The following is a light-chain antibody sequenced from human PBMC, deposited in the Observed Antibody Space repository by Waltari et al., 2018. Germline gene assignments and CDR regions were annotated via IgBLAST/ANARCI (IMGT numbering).Light chain of an antibody. CDR3: QQYGSSPRT. V-gene: IGKV3-20*01. J-gene: IGKJ1*01. CDR2: GAS. CDR1: QSVTGSY. Sequence: EIVLTQSPGTLSLSPGERATLSCRTSQSVTGSYLAWYQQKPGQAPRLLISGASSRATGSPDRFSVSGSGTDFTLTISRLEPEDFAVYYCQQYGSSPRTFGQGTKVEIK.